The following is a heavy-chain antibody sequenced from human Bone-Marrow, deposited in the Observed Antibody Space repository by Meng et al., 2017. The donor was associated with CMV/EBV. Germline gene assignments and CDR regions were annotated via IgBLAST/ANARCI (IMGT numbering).Heavy chain of an antibody. D-gene: IGHD1-26*01. V-gene: IGHV4-34*01. J-gene: IGHJ4*02. CDR3: ARGGGRSRSGSYSVDY. CDR1: GGSFSGYY. Sequence: SETLSLTCAVYGGSFSGYYWSWIRQPPGKGLEWIGEINHSGSTNYNPSLKSRVTISVDTSKNQFSLKLSSVTAADTAVYYCARGGGRSRSGSYSVDYWGQATLVTVSS. CDR2: INHSGST.